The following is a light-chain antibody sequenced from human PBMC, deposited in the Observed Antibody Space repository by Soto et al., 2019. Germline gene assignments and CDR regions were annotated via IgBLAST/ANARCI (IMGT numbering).Light chain of an antibody. CDR1: QSVSSSY. CDR2: GAS. CDR3: QQYASSPRT. V-gene: IGKV3-20*01. J-gene: IGKJ1*01. Sequence: EIVLTQSPGTLSLSPGERATLSCRASQSVSSSYLAWYQQKPGQAPRLLIYGASSRATGIPDRFSGSGSGTDFTLTISRLEPEDFAVYYCQQYASSPRTFAQGTKV.